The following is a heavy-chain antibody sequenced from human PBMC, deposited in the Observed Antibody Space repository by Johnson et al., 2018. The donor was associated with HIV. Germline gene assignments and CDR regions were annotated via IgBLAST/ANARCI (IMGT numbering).Heavy chain of an antibody. CDR2: IWYDGSNK. Sequence: QVQVVESGGGLVQPGGSLRLSCAASGFTFSSYGMHWVRQAPGKGLEWVAVIWYDGSNKYYADSVTGRFTISRDNSKNKLYLQMNSLRAEDTAVYYCAKDMDGVLYWGLSAFDIWGQGTMVTVSS. J-gene: IGHJ3*02. CDR1: GFTFSSYG. CDR3: AKDMDGVLYWGLSAFDI. V-gene: IGHV3-33*06. D-gene: IGHD2-8*02.